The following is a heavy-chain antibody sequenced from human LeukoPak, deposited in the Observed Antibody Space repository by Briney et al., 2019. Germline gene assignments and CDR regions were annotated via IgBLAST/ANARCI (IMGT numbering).Heavy chain of an antibody. CDR1: GYTFTSYD. Sequence: ASVKVSCKASGYTFTSYDINWVRQATGQGLEWMGWMNPNSGNTGYAQKFQGRVTMTRNTSISTAYMELSSLRSEDTAVYYCARNPARGYCSGGSCYVENWFDPWGQGTLVTVSS. J-gene: IGHJ5*02. V-gene: IGHV1-8*01. CDR2: MNPNSGNT. CDR3: ARNPARGYCSGGSCYVENWFDP. D-gene: IGHD2-15*01.